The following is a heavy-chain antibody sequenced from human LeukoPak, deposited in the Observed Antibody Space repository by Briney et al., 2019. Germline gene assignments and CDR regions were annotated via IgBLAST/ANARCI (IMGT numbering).Heavy chain of an antibody. J-gene: IGHJ4*02. Sequence: PSETLSLTCAVYGGSFSGYYWSWVRQPPGKGLEWVANIKQDGSEKYYVDSVKGRFTVSRDNAKNSLFLQMNSLRAEDTAVFYCASRGPSRYGGYHFDYWGQGTLVTVSS. CDR1: GGSFSGYY. CDR3: ASRGPSRYGGYHFDY. CDR2: IKQDGSEK. V-gene: IGHV3-7*01. D-gene: IGHD4-23*01.